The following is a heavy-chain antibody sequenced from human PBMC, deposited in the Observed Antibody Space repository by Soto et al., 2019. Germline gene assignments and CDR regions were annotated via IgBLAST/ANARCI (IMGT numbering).Heavy chain of an antibody. CDR3: ARESAGSGKNNWFDP. CDR1: GGSVTSHY. Sequence: SETLSLTCTVYGGSVTSHYWSWIRQPPGKGLEWIGFIHYSGGTKYNPSLVSRVTISVDTSQNQLSLRLNSVTAADTAVYYCARESAGSGKNNWFDPWGLGTLVTVSS. J-gene: IGHJ5*02. V-gene: IGHV4-59*02. D-gene: IGHD3-10*01. CDR2: IHYSGGT.